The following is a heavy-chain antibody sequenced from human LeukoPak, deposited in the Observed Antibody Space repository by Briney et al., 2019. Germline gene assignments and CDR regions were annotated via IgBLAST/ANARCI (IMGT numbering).Heavy chain of an antibody. D-gene: IGHD2-21*01. V-gene: IGHV1-8*03. CDR1: GYTFTSYD. Sequence: ASVKVSCKASGYTFTSYDINWVRQATGQELEWMGWMNPSSGNTGYAQKFQGRVTITRNTSISTAYMELSSLRSEDTAVYYCARGLAYCGGDCYSYWGQGTLVTVSS. J-gene: IGHJ4*02. CDR2: MNPSSGNT. CDR3: ARGLAYCGGDCYSY.